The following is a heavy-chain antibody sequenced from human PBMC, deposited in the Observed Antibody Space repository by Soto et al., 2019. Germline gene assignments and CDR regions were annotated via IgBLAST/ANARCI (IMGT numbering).Heavy chain of an antibody. J-gene: IGHJ5*02. D-gene: IGHD3-22*01. V-gene: IGHV1-18*01. Sequence: GASVKVSARLLVTPLPAMVSAGCDRPLDKGLSGWDGSALTMVTNYAQKLQGRVTMTTDTSTSTAYMELRSLRSDDTAVYYCARTPWDYDSSGYYGSWFDPWGQGTLVTVSS. CDR3: ARTPWDYDSSGYYGSWFDP. CDR1: VTPLPAMV. CDR2: SALTMVT.